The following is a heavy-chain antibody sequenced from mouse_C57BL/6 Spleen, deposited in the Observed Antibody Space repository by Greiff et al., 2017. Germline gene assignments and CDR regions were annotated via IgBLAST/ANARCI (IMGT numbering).Heavy chain of an antibody. V-gene: IGHV5-16*01. CDR3: ARDRGVVARNAMDY. CDR1: GFTFSDYY. D-gene: IGHD1-1*01. Sequence: EVMLVESEGGLVQPGSSMKLSCTASGFTFSDYYMAWVRQVPEKGLEWVANINYDGSSTYYLDSLKSRFIISRDNAKNILYLQMSSLKSEDTATYYCARDRGVVARNAMDYWGQGTSVTVSS. J-gene: IGHJ4*01. CDR2: INYDGSST.